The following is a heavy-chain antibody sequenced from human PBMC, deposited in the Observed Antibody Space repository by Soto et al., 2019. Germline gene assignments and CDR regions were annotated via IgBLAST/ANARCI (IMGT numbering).Heavy chain of an antibody. CDR3: AKDQGSSWYEIDY. Sequence: GSLRLSCAASGFAFSRFTIHWVRQAPGKGLQWVSSITSSSSYIYYADSVQGRFTISRDNAKNTLYLQMNSLRAEDTAVYYCAKDQGSSWYEIDYWGQGTLVTVSS. CDR1: GFAFSRFT. D-gene: IGHD6-13*01. J-gene: IGHJ4*02. CDR2: ITSSSSYI. V-gene: IGHV3-21*04.